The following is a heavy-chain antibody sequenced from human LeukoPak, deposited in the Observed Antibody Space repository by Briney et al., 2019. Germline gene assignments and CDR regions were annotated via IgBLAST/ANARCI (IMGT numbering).Heavy chain of an antibody. J-gene: IGHJ4*02. Sequence: SVKVSCKTSGATFSSYAITWVRQAPGQGLEWMGGSTPVFGTASYAPKFQDRVTITADVSMTTAYMELSSLRSEDTAIYYCARGYASGSPVDYWGQGTLVTVSS. CDR3: ARGYASGSPVDY. D-gene: IGHD3-10*01. V-gene: IGHV1-69*01. CDR1: GATFSSYA. CDR2: STPVFGTA.